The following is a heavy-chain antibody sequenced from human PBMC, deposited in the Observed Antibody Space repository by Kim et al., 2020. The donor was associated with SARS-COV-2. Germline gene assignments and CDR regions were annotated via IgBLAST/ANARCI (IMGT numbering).Heavy chain of an antibody. V-gene: IGHV4-39*06. J-gene: IGHJ2*01. D-gene: IGHD7-27*01. CDR3: ATLGPRVCPGDSYL. CDR1: CGSISSNSHY. Sequence: SETRSLSCTVSCGSISSNSHYCGWIRQPPWKGLNWIGTSSYSGSTSYNLSPKSRVTIPLDTSKNQFILKLSSVTAASTALYYCATLGPRVCPGDSYLWGR. CDR2: SSYSGST.